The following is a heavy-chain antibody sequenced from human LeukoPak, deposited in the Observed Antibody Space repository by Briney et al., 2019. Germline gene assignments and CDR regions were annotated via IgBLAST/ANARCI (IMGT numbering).Heavy chain of an antibody. CDR3: ARDRGYVWGSYRSRNDAFDI. CDR1: GGSISTSAYY. CDR2: IYYSGNT. J-gene: IGHJ3*02. V-gene: IGHV4-39*07. Sequence: ASETLSLTCIVSGGSISTSAYYWGWIRQPPGEGLQWIGSIYYSGNTYYNSSLKSRVTISVDTSTSQFSLRLSSVTAADTAVYYCARDRGYVWGSYRSRNDAFDIWGQGTMVTVSS. D-gene: IGHD3-16*02.